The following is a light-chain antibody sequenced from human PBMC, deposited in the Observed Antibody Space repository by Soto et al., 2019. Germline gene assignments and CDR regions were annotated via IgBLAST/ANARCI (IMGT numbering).Light chain of an antibody. V-gene: IGLV2-23*02. CDR2: EVN. CDR1: SSDVGSYNL. CDR3: CSFAGSATWI. Sequence: QSALTQPASVSGSPGQSITISCTGTSSDVGSYNLVSWYQQHPGKAPKLMIYEVNKWPSGVSNRFSGSKSGNTASLTISGLQAEEEADYYCCSFAGSATWIFGGGTKLTVL. J-gene: IGLJ2*01.